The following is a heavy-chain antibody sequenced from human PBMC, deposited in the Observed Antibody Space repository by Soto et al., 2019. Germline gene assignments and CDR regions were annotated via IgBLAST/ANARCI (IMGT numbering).Heavy chain of an antibody. CDR3: ANDRGAVSKYYYESSGYHTGTYFDY. J-gene: IGHJ4*03. V-gene: IGHV3-30*18. CDR1: GFTFSSYG. Sequence: GGSLRLSCAASGFTFSSYGMHWVRQAPGKGLEWVAVISYDGSSKYYADSVKGRFTISRDNSKNTLYLQMNSLRAEDTAVYYCANDRGAVSKYYYESSGYHTGTYFDYWGHGNLVTVS. D-gene: IGHD3-22*01. CDR2: ISYDGSSK.